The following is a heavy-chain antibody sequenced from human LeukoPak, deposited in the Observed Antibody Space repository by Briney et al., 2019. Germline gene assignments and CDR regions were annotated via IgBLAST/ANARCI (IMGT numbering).Heavy chain of an antibody. CDR1: GFTFSSYE. Sequence: AGGSLRLSCAASGFTFSSYEMNWVRQPPGKGLEWVSYISSSGSYIYYADSVKGRFTISRDNAKNSLYLQMNSLRAEDTAVYYCARGQCSGGRCSIDYWGQRTLVSVSS. J-gene: IGHJ4*02. CDR2: ISSSGSYI. V-gene: IGHV3-48*03. CDR3: ARGQCSGGRCSIDY. D-gene: IGHD2-15*01.